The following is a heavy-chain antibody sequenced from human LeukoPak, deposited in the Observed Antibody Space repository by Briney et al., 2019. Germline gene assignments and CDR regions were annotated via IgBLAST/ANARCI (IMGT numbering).Heavy chain of an antibody. D-gene: IGHD2-8*01. CDR3: ARALYRGSLSV. V-gene: IGHV3-53*01. J-gene: IGHJ4*02. CDR2: LYNDYNT. CDR1: GFTVSSNY. Sequence: GGSLRLSCAASGFTVSSNYMSWVRQAPGKGLEWVLILYNDYNTYYADSVKGRFTNTTNISKNLLLLQLNGLSAEDSAVYYCARALYRGSLSVWGQGTLVTVSS.